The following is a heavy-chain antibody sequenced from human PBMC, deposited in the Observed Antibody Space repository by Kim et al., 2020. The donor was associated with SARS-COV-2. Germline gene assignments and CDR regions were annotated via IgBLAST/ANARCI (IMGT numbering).Heavy chain of an antibody. CDR3: AKGANWYFDL. V-gene: IGHV3-9*01. CDR2: ISWNSGSI. J-gene: IGHJ2*01. CDR1: GFTFDDYA. Sequence: GGSLRLSCAASGFTFDDYAMHWVRQAPGKGLEWVSGISWNSGSIGYADSVKGRFTISRDNAKNSLYLQMNSLRAEDTALYYCAKGANWYFDLWGRGTLVTVSS.